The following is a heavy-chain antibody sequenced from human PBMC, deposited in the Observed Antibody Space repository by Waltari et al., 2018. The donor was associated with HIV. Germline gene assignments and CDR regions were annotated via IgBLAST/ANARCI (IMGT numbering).Heavy chain of an antibody. J-gene: IGHJ4*02. Sequence: QVQLQESGPGLVKPSQTLSLTCNVSGGSVNSGDYYWNWVRHHTGRGLDWIGSIYHSGITYYSPALKSRVTISVDTSKNQFSLKVNSVTAADTAVYFCARSTLSGGVDFFDNWGQGTLVTVSS. V-gene: IGHV4-31*03. CDR1: GGSVNSGDYY. CDR3: ARSTLSGGVDFFDN. CDR2: IYHSGIT. D-gene: IGHD2-2*01.